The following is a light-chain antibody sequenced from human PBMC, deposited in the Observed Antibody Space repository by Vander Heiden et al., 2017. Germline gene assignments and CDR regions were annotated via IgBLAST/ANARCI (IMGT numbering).Light chain of an antibody. CDR1: QSVSSRY. Sequence: DIVLTQSPGTLSLSPGERATLSYRASQSVSSRYLAWYQQKPAQAPRLLIYGASSRATGIADRFSGSGSGTDFTLTISRLEPEDFAVYYCQQYGSSPPLSFGQGTRLEIK. V-gene: IGKV3-20*01. CDR2: GAS. J-gene: IGKJ5*01. CDR3: QQYGSSPPLS.